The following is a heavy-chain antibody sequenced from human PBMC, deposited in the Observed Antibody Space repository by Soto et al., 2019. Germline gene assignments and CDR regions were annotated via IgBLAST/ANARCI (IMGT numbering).Heavy chain of an antibody. V-gene: IGHV4-31*03. CDR1: GASITNDAFF. CDR2: ITYGGSI. J-gene: IGHJ4*02. Sequence: SETLSLTCTVSGASITNDAFFWTWVRQHPEKGLEWLAYITYGGSIYYDPSLRSRLTVSIDKSKCQFSLNVRSVTAADTAVYYCAKMERTQLWLLVQNWGQGLLVTVSS. CDR3: AKMERTQLWLLVQN. D-gene: IGHD5-18*01.